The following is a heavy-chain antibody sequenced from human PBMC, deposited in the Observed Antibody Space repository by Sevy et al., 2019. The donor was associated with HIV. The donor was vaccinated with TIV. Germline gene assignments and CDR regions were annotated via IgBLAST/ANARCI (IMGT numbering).Heavy chain of an antibody. CDR2: IYPGDSDT. CDR1: GYSFTSYW. V-gene: IGHV5-51*01. CDR3: AGRSGLYSSSWPAVAGPYYYCYMDV. J-gene: IGHJ6*03. D-gene: IGHD6-13*01. Sequence: GESLKISCKGSGYSFTSYWIGWVRQMPGKGLEWMGIIYPGDSDTRYSPSFQGQVTISADKSISTAYLQWSSLKASDTAMYYCAGRSGLYSSSWPAVAGPYYYCYMDVWGKGTTVTVSS.